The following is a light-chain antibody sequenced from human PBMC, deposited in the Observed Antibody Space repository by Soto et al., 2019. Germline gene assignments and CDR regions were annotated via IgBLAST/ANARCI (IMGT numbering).Light chain of an antibody. Sequence: EIVLTQSPGTLSLSPGERATLSCRASQSVSYSYFAWYQQKPGQAPRLLIYGASSRATGIPDRFSGSGSGTDFPLTISRLEPEDFAVYFCQQYDNSPYTFGQGTKLEIK. J-gene: IGKJ2*01. CDR1: QSVSYSY. CDR3: QQYDNSPYT. V-gene: IGKV3-20*01. CDR2: GAS.